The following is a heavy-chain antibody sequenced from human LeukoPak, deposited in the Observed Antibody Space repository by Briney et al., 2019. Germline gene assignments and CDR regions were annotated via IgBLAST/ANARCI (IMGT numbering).Heavy chain of an antibody. CDR2: ISSSGSTI. CDR3: ARPSRPYRSSEYFQH. Sequence: GGSLRLSCAASGFTFSSYEMNWVRQAPGKGLEWVSYISSSGSTIYYADSVKGRFTISRDNAKNSLYLQMNSLRAEDTAVYYCARPSRPYRSSEYFQHWGQGTLVIVSS. J-gene: IGHJ1*01. CDR1: GFTFSSYE. V-gene: IGHV3-48*03. D-gene: IGHD6-13*01.